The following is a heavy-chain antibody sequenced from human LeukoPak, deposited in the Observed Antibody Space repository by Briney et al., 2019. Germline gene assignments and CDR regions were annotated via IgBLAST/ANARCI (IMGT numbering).Heavy chain of an antibody. V-gene: IGHV4-59*12. D-gene: IGHD2/OR15-2a*01. J-gene: IGHJ4*02. CDR3: ARDRRYCSGTTCYPSHFDS. CDR1: GGSISSYY. Sequence: SETLSLTCTVSGGSISSYYWNWIRRPPGKGLEWIGYIYYSGSTNYNPSLKSRVTISVDTSKNQFSLKLSSVTAADTAVYYCARDRRYCSGTTCYPSHFDSWGQGTLVTVSS. CDR2: IYYSGST.